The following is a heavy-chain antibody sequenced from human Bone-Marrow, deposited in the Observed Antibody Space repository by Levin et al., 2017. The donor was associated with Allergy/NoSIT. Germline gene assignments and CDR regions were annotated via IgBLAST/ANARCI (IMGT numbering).Heavy chain of an antibody. CDR3: ATAEGYLASGNLLDS. CDR1: GFTFSSYT. V-gene: IGHV3-21*01. CDR2: ITSGSNYI. J-gene: IGHJ5*01. D-gene: IGHD3-10*01. Sequence: GGSLRLSCAGSGFTFSSYTMNWVRQAPGKGLQWVSSITSGSNYIYYEDSVKGRFTISRDNAKKSLYLQMNSLRAEDTAVYYCATAEGYLASGNLLDSWGQGTLVIVSS.